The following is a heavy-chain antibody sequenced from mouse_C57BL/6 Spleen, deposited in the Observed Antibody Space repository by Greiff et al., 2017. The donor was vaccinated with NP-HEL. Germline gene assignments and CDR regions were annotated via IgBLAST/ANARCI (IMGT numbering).Heavy chain of an antibody. CDR2: IYPGDGDT. CDR1: GYAFSSSW. V-gene: IGHV1-82*01. D-gene: IGHD1-1*01. Sequence: VKLVESGPELVKPGASVKISCKASGYAFSSSWMNWVKQRPGKGLEWIGRIYPGDGDTNYNGKFKGKATLTADKSSSTAYMQLSSLTSEDSAVYFCARNPITTVVGDAMDYWGQGTSVTVSS. J-gene: IGHJ4*01. CDR3: ARNPITTVVGDAMDY.